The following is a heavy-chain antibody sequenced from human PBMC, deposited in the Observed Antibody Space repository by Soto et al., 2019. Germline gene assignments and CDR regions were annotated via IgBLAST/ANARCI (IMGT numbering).Heavy chain of an antibody. CDR2: IWYDGSNK. Sequence: PGGSLRLSCAASGFTFSSYGMHWVRQAPGKGPEWVAVIWYDGSNKYYADSVKGRFTISRDNSKNTLYLQMNSLRAEDTAVYYCARVIAAGGFDYYGMDVWGQGTTVTVSS. D-gene: IGHD6-13*01. V-gene: IGHV3-33*01. CDR3: ARVIAAGGFDYYGMDV. J-gene: IGHJ6*02. CDR1: GFTFSSYG.